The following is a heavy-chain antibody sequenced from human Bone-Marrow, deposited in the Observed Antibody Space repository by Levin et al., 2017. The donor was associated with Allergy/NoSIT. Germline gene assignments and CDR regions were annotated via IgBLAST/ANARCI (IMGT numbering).Heavy chain of an antibody. CDR1: GFRFDRCA. CDR3: ARVTNTLPDF. V-gene: IGHV3-48*03. Sequence: GGSLRLSCAASGFRFDRCAMNWVRQAPGKALEWVAYISSAGSTIYYADSVKGRFTISRDNAKNSLFLQMDSLGTDDAAIYYCARVTNTLPDFWGQGTLVTV. CDR2: ISSAGSTI. J-gene: IGHJ4*02. D-gene: IGHD5-24*01.